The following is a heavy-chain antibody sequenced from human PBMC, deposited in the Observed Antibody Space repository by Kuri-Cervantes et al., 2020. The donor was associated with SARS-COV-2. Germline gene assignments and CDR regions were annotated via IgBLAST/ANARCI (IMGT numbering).Heavy chain of an antibody. J-gene: IGHJ6*03. Sequence: LSLTCAASGFTFSDYYMSWIRQAPGKGLEWVSYISSSGSTIYYADSVKGRFTISRDNAKNSLYLQMNSLRAEDTAVYYCARVAHYCSSTSCFHYYYYYMDVWGKGTTVTVSS. CDR2: ISSSGSTI. D-gene: IGHD2-2*01. CDR1: GFTFSDYY. CDR3: ARVAHYCSSTSCFHYYYYYMDV. V-gene: IGHV3-11*04.